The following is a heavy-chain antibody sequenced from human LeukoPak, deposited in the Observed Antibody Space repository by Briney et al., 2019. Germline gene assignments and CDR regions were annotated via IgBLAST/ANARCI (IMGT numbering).Heavy chain of an antibody. CDR1: GFTFSGSA. Sequence: GGSLRLSCAASGFTFSGSAMHWVRQASGKGLEWVGRIKSKTNSYATAYAASVKGRFTISRDDPKNTAYLQMNSLKTEDTAVYYCTRRGEVVRGVDDAFDIWGQGTMVTVSS. CDR2: IKSKTNSYAT. D-gene: IGHD3-10*01. J-gene: IGHJ3*02. CDR3: TRRGEVVRGVDDAFDI. V-gene: IGHV3-73*01.